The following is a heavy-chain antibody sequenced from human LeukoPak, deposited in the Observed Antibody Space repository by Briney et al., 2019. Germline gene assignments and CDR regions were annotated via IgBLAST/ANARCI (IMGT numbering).Heavy chain of an antibody. Sequence: GGSLRLSCAASGFTFSSYGMHWVRQAPGKGLEWVAVISYDGSNKYYADSVKGRFTISRDNSKNTLYLQMNSLRAEDTAVYYCAKGRADYGSESDAFDIWGQWTMVTVSS. D-gene: IGHD3-10*01. CDR3: AKGRADYGSESDAFDI. V-gene: IGHV3-30*18. CDR2: ISYDGSNK. CDR1: GFTFSSYG. J-gene: IGHJ3*02.